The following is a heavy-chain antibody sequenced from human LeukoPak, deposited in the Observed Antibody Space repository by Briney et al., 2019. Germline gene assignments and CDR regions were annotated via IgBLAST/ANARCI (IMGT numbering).Heavy chain of an antibody. D-gene: IGHD3-9*01. CDR1: GYTFTSYY. V-gene: IGHV1-46*01. CDR3: ARDRNKYYDILTGYSTYSWFDP. J-gene: IGHJ5*02. CDR2: INPSGGST. Sequence: GASVKVSCKASGYTFTSYYMHWVRQAPGQGLEWMGIINPSGGSTSYAQKFQGRVTITADESTSTAYMELSSLRSEDTAVYYCARDRNKYYDILTGYSTYSWFDPWGQGTLVTVSS.